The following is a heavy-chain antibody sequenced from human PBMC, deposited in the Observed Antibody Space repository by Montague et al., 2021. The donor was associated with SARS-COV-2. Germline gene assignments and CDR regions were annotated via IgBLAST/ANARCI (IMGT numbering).Heavy chain of an antibody. V-gene: IGHV4-59*11. CDR3: ARYEAVADAFGI. J-gene: IGHJ3*02. CDR2: IYYSGTT. CDR1: GASISSHY. D-gene: IGHD6-19*01. Sequence: SETLSLTCSVSGASISSHYWGWIRQSPGKGLEWIGYIYYSGTTIYNPSLESRVTISVDTSSNVFSLKLRSVTAADTAIYYCARYEAVADAFGIWGQGTVVTVS.